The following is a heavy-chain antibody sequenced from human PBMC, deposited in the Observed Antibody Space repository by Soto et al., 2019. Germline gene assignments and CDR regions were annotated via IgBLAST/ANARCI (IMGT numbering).Heavy chain of an antibody. CDR3: ARREIQGPIVY. CDR2: IYYSGST. Sequence: SETLSLTCTVSGGSISSGGYYWSWIRQHPGKGLEWIGYIYYSGSTYYNPSLKSRVTISVDTSKNQFSLKLSSVTAADTAVYYCARREIQGPIVYWGQGTLVTVSS. J-gene: IGHJ4*02. CDR1: GGSISSGGYY. V-gene: IGHV4-31*03. D-gene: IGHD2-21*01.